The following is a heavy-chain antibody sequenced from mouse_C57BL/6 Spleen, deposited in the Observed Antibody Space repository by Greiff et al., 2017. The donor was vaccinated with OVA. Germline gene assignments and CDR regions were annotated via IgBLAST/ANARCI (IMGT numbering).Heavy chain of an antibody. D-gene: IGHD2-4*01. V-gene: IGHV2-2*01. J-gene: IGHJ4*01. CDR3: ASLYDYDAGAYYAMDY. Sequence: VQLQQSGPGLVQPSQSLSITCTVSGFSLTSYGVHWVRQSPGKGLEWLGVIWSGGSTDYNAAFISRLSISKDNSKSQVFFKMNSLQADDTAIYYCASLYDYDAGAYYAMDYWGQGTSVTVSS. CDR2: IWSGGST. CDR1: GFSLTSYG.